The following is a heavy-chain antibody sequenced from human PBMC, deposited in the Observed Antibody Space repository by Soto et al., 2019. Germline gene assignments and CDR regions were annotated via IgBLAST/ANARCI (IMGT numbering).Heavy chain of an antibody. D-gene: IGHD1-26*01. Sequence: QVQLVQSGAEVKKPGASVKVSCKASGYTFTSYAMHWLRQAPGQRREWMGWINAGNGNTKYSQKFQGRVTITRDTSASTAYMELSSLRSEDTAVYYCAREPYSGGNWFDPWGQGTLVTVSS. V-gene: IGHV1-3*01. J-gene: IGHJ5*02. CDR2: INAGNGNT. CDR3: AREPYSGGNWFDP. CDR1: GYTFTSYA.